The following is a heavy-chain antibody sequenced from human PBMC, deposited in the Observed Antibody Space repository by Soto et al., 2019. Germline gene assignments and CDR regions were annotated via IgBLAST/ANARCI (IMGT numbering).Heavy chain of an antibody. D-gene: IGHD3-3*01. CDR3: ATIGYYDFWSGSPVGYYYYGMDL. J-gene: IGHJ6*02. Sequence: KSSETLSLTCTVSGGSISSSSYYWGWIRQPPGKGLEWIGSIYYSGSTYYNPSLKSRVTISVDTSKNQFSLKLSSVTAADTAVYYCATIGYYDFWSGSPVGYYYYGMDLWGQGTTVTVSS. CDR1: GGSISSSSYY. CDR2: IYYSGST. V-gene: IGHV4-39*01.